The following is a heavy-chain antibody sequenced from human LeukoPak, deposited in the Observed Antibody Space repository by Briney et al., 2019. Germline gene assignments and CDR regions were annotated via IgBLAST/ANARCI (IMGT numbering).Heavy chain of an antibody. CDR1: VGSISSGNW. J-gene: IGHJ3*02. CDR2: IYHNGTR. D-gene: IGHD4-17*01. Sequence: SETLSLTCAVSVGSISSGNWWSWVRQSPGKGLEWIGEIYHNGTRNYNPSLKSRVTISADTFKNHFSLKLTSVTAADTAVYYCARGSGDYDGDFSFDIWGQGTMVTVSS. V-gene: IGHV4-4*02. CDR3: ARGSGDYDGDFSFDI.